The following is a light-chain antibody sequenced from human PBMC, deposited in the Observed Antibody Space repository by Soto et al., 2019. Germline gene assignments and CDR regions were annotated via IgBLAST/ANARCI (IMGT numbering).Light chain of an antibody. J-gene: IGLJ3*02. CDR1: SSDVGGYNY. Sequence: QSALTQPASVSGSPGQSITISCTGTSSDVGGYNYVSWYQQHPGKAPKLMIYEVSHRPSGVSNRFSGSKSANTASLTISGLQAEDVADYYCSSYTSKNTRVFGGGTKVTVL. CDR3: SSYTSKNTRV. V-gene: IGLV2-14*01. CDR2: EVS.